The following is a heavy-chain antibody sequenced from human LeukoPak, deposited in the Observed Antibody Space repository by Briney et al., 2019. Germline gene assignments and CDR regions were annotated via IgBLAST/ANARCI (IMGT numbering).Heavy chain of an antibody. V-gene: IGHV3-7*01. CDR2: INEDGNEK. D-gene: IGHD1-26*01. Sequence: GGSLRLSCVASGLRFRNYWMAWIRHAPGRGLEWVANINEDGNEKYYLDSVRGRFIISRDNARNSLFLQMNSLRGEDTGVYYCVRELVVGPAEYFQSWGQGTLVAVSS. CDR1: GLRFRNYW. CDR3: VRELVVGPAEYFQS. J-gene: IGHJ1*01.